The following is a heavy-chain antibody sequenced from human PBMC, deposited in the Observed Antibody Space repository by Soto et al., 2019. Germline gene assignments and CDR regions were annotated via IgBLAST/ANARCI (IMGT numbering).Heavy chain of an antibody. CDR2: IYYSGST. D-gene: IGHD1-26*01. J-gene: IGHJ4*02. CDR1: GGSISSGDYY. V-gene: IGHV4-30-4*01. CDR3: ARLIVGAIYGGAQRFFDS. Sequence: SETLSLTCTVSGGSISSGDYYWSWIRQPPGKGLEWIGYIYYSGSTFYNPSLKSRLTISVDTSKSQFSLKLSSVTAADTAVYYCARLIVGAIYGGAQRFFDSWGQGTLVTVSS.